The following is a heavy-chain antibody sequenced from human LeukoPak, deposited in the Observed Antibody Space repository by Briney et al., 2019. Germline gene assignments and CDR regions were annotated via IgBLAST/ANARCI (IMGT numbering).Heavy chain of an antibody. V-gene: IGHV3-21*04. D-gene: IGHD3-10*01. CDR2: ISSSSSYI. CDR1: GFTFSSYS. Sequence: PGGSLRLSCAASGFTFSSYSMNWVRQAPGKGLEWVSSISSSSSYIYYADSVKGRFTISRDNAKNSLYLQMNSLRAEDTAVYYCARTGPDNYGSGTHHYYYYYMDVWGKGTTVTVSS. J-gene: IGHJ6*03. CDR3: ARTGPDNYGSGTHHYYYYYMDV.